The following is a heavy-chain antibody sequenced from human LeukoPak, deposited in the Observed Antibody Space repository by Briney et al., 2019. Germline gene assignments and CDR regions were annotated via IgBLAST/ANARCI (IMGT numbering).Heavy chain of an antibody. D-gene: IGHD2-15*01. CDR1: GFTFSSYG. CDR2: ISYDGSNK. Sequence: GGSLRLSCAASGFTFSSYGMHWVRQAPGKGLEWVAVISYDGSNKYYADSVKGRLSISGDSSKNILYLQMNSLRAEDTAVYYCAKDYWAGNYYYYMDVWGKGTTVTVSS. V-gene: IGHV3-30*18. CDR3: AKDYWAGNYYYYMDV. J-gene: IGHJ6*03.